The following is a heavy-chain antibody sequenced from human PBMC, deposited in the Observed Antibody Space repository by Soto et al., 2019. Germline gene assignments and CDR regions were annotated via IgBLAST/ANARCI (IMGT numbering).Heavy chain of an antibody. CDR3: ARESGYDFWSGYSVRYYGMDV. J-gene: IGHJ6*02. CDR1: GYTFTSYG. V-gene: IGHV1-18*01. D-gene: IGHD3-3*01. Sequence: QVQLVQSGAEVKKPGASVKVSCKASGYTFTSYGISWVRQAPGQGLEWMGWISAYNGNTNYAQKLQGRVTMTTDTSTSTAYMELRSLRSDDTAVYYCARESGYDFWSGYSVRYYGMDVWGQGTTVTVSS. CDR2: ISAYNGNT.